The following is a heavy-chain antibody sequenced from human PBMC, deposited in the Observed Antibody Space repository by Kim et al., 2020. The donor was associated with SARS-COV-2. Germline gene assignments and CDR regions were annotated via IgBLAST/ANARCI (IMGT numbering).Heavy chain of an antibody. J-gene: IGHJ1*01. CDR2: IRVSCRST. D-gene: IGHD6-19*01. CDR3: AKVISGSSGWFEYFQH. V-gene: IGHV3-23*01. Sequence: GGSLRLSCAASGFTFNNYAMSWVRQAPGKGLEWVSGIRVSCRSTKYADSVKGRFSISRDNSKNTLYLQMDSLRAEDTAVYYCAKVISGSSGWFEYFQHWGQGTLVTVSS. CDR1: GFTFNNYA.